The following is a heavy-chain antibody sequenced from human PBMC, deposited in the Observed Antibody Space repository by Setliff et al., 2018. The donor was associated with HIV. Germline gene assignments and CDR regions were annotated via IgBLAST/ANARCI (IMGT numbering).Heavy chain of an antibody. Sequence: PGGSLRLSCAASGFTFTTFGMHWVRQAPGKGLEWVAFIGFDGSNDYYADSVRGRFTISRDNSKNTVSLQMNSLRTDDTAVYYCAKVYCGGDCYSGPDYWGQGTLVTVSS. CDR1: GFTFTTFG. J-gene: IGHJ4*02. CDR2: IGFDGSND. V-gene: IGHV3-30*02. CDR3: AKVYCGGDCYSGPDY. D-gene: IGHD2-21*02.